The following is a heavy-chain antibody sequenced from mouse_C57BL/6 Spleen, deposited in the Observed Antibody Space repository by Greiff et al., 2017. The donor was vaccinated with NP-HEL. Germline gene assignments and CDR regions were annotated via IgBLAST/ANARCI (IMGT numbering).Heavy chain of an antibody. CDR2: INPNNGGT. V-gene: IGHV1-18*01. D-gene: IGHD1-1*01. Sequence: VQLQQSGPELVKPGASVKITCKASGYTFTDYNMDWVKQSHGKSLEWIGDINPNNGGTIYNQKFKGKATLTVDKSSNTAYMELRSLTSEDTAVYYCARKYYGSSYWYFDVWGTGTTVTVSS. J-gene: IGHJ1*03. CDR1: GYTFTDYN. CDR3: ARKYYGSSYWYFDV.